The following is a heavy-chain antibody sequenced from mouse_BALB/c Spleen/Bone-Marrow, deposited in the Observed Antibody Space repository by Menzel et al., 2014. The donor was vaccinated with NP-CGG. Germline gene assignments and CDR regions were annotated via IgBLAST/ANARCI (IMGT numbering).Heavy chain of an antibody. J-gene: IGHJ3*01. D-gene: IGHD2-4*01. V-gene: IGHV3-2*02. CDR3: ARSSSYDYDVGFAY. Sequence: EVQVVESGPGLVKPSQSLSLTCIVTGYSITRDYAWNWIRQFPGNKLEWMGYISYSGSTTYNPSLGSRISITRDTSKNQFFLQLNSVTTEDTATYYCARSSSYDYDVGFAYWGQGTLVTVSA. CDR1: GYSITRDYA. CDR2: ISYSGST.